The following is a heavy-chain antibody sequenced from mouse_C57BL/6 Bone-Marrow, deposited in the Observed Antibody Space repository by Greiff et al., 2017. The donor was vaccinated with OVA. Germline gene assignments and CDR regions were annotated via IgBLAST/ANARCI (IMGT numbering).Heavy chain of an antibody. CDR1: GFSLTSYG. CDR2: IWSGGST. Sequence: QVHVKQSGPGLVQPSQSLSITCTVSGFSLTSYGVHWVRQSPGKGLEWLGVIWSGGSTDYNAAFISRLSISKDNSKSQVFFKMNSLQADDTAIYYCARGIYYDYDAWFAYWGQGTLVTVSA. D-gene: IGHD2-4*01. CDR3: ARGIYYDYDAWFAY. J-gene: IGHJ3*01. V-gene: IGHV2-2*01.